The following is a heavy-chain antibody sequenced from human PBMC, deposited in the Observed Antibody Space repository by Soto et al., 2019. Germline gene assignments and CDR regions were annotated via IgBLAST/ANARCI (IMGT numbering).Heavy chain of an antibody. J-gene: IGHJ5*02. V-gene: IGHV6-1*01. Sequence: ISRDSVYSNSVDLDGSRQSTKRGLEWLGRTYYRSKWYNDYAVSVKSRITINPDTSKNQFSLQLNSVTPEDTAVYYCARDHRSGSYDWFDPWGQGILVTVSS. CDR2: TYYRSKWYN. CDR3: ARDHRSGSYDWFDP. D-gene: IGHD3-10*01. CDR1: RDSVYSNSVD.